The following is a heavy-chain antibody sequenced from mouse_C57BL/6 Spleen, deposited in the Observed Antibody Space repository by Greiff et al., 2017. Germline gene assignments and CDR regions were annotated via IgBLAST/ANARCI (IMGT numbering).Heavy chain of an antibody. Sequence: QVQLQQSGAELVKPGASVKISCKASGYAFSSYWMNWVKQRPGKGLEWIGQIYPGDGDTNYNGKFKGKATLTADKSSRTAYMQLSSLTSEDSAVDFCARRTTVVGEDYWGQGTTLTVSS. V-gene: IGHV1-80*01. CDR1: GYAFSSYW. D-gene: IGHD1-1*01. CDR2: IYPGDGDT. J-gene: IGHJ2*01. CDR3: ARRTTVVGEDY.